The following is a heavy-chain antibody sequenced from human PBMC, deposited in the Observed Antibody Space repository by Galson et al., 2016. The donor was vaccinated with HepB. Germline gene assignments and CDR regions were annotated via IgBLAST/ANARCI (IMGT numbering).Heavy chain of an antibody. J-gene: IGHJ3*02. Sequence: SLRLSCAASGFTVSTNFMSWVRQAPGTGLEWVSVTYRSGAAYFADSVKGRFTSSRDNSKNTLYLQMNSLRAEDSAVYYCATGSTTDYYDRNGMPDAFDIWSQGTMVIVSS. V-gene: IGHV3-53*01. CDR3: ATGSTTDYYDRNGMPDAFDI. CDR1: GFTVSTNF. CDR2: TYRSGAA. D-gene: IGHD3-16*01.